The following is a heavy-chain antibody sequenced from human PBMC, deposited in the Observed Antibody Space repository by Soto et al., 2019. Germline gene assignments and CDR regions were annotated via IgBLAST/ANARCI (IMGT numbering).Heavy chain of an antibody. Sequence: RLSCAASGFTFSSYAMGWVRQAPGKGLEWVSAISGSGGSTYYADSVKGRFTISRDNSKNTLYLQMNSLRAEDTAVYYCAKATTIQRTILGYFDYWGQGTLVTVSS. J-gene: IGHJ4*02. CDR2: ISGSGGST. CDR3: AKATTIQRTILGYFDY. CDR1: GFTFSSYA. V-gene: IGHV3-23*01. D-gene: IGHD5-12*01.